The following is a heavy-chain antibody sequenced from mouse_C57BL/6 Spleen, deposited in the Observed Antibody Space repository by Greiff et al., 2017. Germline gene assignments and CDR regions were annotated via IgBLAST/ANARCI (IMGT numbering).Heavy chain of an antibody. CDR2: IDPSDSYT. D-gene: IGHD1-1*01. CDR3: ARSVTTVAPFAY. J-gene: IGHJ3*01. Sequence: QVQLQQPGAELVKPGASVKLSCKASGYTFTSYWMQWVKQRPGQGLEWIGEIDPSDSYTNSNQKFKGKATLTVETSSSTAYMQLSSLTAEDSAVYYCARSVTTVAPFAYWGQGTLVTVSA. V-gene: IGHV1-50*01. CDR1: GYTFTSYW.